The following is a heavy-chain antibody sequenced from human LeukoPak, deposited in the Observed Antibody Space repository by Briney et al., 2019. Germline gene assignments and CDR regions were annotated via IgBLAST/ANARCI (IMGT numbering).Heavy chain of an antibody. CDR1: GFTFSSYW. Sequence: GGSLRLSCAASGFTFSSYWMNWVRQAPGKGLEWVANIKQDGSEKYYVDSVKGRLTISRGNAKNSLYLQMNSLRAEDTAVYYCARGHDYGDYVGQGTLVTVSS. V-gene: IGHV3-7*01. CDR2: IKQDGSEK. CDR3: ARGHDYGDY. J-gene: IGHJ4*02.